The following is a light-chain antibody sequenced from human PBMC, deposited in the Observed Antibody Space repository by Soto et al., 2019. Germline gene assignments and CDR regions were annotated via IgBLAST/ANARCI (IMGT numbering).Light chain of an antibody. Sequence: EIVMTQSPATLSVSPGERATLSCRASQSVSSNLAWYQQKPGQAPRLLSYGASTRATGIPARFSGSGSGTEFTLTISSLQSADFAVYYCQHYNNWPRTFGQGTKVEIK. J-gene: IGKJ1*01. CDR1: QSVSSN. V-gene: IGKV3-15*01. CDR3: QHYNNWPRT. CDR2: GAS.